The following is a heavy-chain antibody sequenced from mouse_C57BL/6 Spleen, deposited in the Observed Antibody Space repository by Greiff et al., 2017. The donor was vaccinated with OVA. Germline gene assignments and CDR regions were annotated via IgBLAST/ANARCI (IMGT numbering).Heavy chain of an antibody. J-gene: IGHJ2*01. CDR2: ISYDGSN. CDR1: GYSITSGYY. V-gene: IGHV3-6*01. Sequence: ESGPGLVKPSQSLSLTCSVTGYSITSGYYWNWIRQFPGNKLEWMGYISYDGSNNYNPSLNNRISITRDTSKNQFFLKLNSVTTEDTATYYCAREDDYIFDYWGQGTTLTVSS. D-gene: IGHD2-4*01. CDR3: AREDDYIFDY.